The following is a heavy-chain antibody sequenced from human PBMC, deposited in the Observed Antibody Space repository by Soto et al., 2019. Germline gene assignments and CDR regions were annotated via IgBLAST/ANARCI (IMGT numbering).Heavy chain of an antibody. V-gene: IGHV3-30*18. CDR3: AKDREPGIAVAGPWFDP. CDR2: ISYDGSNK. CDR1: GFTSSSYG. D-gene: IGHD6-19*01. J-gene: IGHJ5*02. Sequence: GSLRLSCAASGFTSSSYGMHWVRQAPGKGLEWVAVISYDGSNKYYADSVKGRFTISRDNSKNTLYLQMNSLRAEDTAVYYCAKDREPGIAVAGPWFDPWGQGTLVTVSS.